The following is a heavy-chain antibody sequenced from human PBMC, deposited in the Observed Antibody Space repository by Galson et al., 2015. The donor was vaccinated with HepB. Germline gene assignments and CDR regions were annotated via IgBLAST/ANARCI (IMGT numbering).Heavy chain of an antibody. Sequence: SLRLSCAASGFTFSSYWMSWVRQAPGKGLEWVANIKQDGSEKYYVDSVKGRFTISRDNAKNSLYLQMNSLRAEDTAVYYCARGGQRITIFGVVIKGGYYYGMDVWGQGTTVTVSS. D-gene: IGHD3-3*01. CDR3: ARGGQRITIFGVVIKGGYYYGMDV. CDR1: GFTFSSYW. V-gene: IGHV3-7*03. J-gene: IGHJ6*02. CDR2: IKQDGSEK.